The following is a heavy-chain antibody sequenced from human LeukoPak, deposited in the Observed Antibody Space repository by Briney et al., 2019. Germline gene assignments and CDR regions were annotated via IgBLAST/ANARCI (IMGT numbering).Heavy chain of an antibody. Sequence: GASVRVSCKASGYTFTGYYMHWVRQAPGQGLEWMGWINPNSGGTNYAQKFQGRVTITTDESTSTAYMELSSLRSEDTAVYYCARGAPNRGYYDSSAWEYFQHWGQGTLVTVSS. CDR3: ARGAPNRGYYDSSAWEYFQH. J-gene: IGHJ1*01. CDR2: INPNSGGT. D-gene: IGHD3-22*01. V-gene: IGHV1-2*02. CDR1: GYTFTGYY.